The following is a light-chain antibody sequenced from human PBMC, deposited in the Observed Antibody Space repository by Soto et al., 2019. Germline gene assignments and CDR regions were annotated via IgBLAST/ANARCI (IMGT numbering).Light chain of an antibody. CDR1: NRDVGGYNY. CDR2: EVS. CDR3: SSYTSSSIVV. J-gene: IGLJ2*01. Sequence: QSALTQPASVSGSPGQSITISCTGTNRDVGGYNYVSWYQQHPDKAPKLMIYEVSNRPSGVSNRFSGSKSGNTASLTISGLQAEDEADYYCSSYTSSSIVVFGGGTQLTVL. V-gene: IGLV2-14*01.